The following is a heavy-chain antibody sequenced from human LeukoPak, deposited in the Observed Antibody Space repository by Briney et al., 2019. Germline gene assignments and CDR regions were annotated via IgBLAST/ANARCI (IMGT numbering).Heavy chain of an antibody. J-gene: IGHJ4*02. Sequence: PGGSLRLSCAASGFTFSSYWMSWVRQAPGKGLEWVANIKQDGSEKYYVDSVKGRFTISRDNAKNSLYLQMNSLRAEDTAVYFCASYRYSGSCYIYWGQGTLVTVSS. CDR3: ASYRYSGSCYIY. CDR2: IKQDGSEK. CDR1: GFTFSSYW. V-gene: IGHV3-7*01. D-gene: IGHD6-13*01.